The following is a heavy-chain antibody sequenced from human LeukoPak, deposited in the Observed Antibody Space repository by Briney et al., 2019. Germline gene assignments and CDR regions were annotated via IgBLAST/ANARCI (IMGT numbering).Heavy chain of an antibody. D-gene: IGHD1-26*01. J-gene: IGHJ4*02. CDR2: INWNGDST. CDR1: GFSFDDYG. CDR3: VKDLSGRYTFDY. Sequence: GGSLRLSCAASGFSFDDYGLTWVRQAPGKGLEWVSGINWNGDSTDYADSVKGRFTISRDNAKNSLYLQMSTLRAEDTAVYYCVKDLSGRYTFDYWGQGTLVTVSS. V-gene: IGHV3-20*04.